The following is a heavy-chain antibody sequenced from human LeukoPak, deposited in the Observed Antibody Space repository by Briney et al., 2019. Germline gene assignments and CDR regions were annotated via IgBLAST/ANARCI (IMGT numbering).Heavy chain of an antibody. CDR1: GFTFSSYE. D-gene: IGHD6-13*01. CDR2: ISSSGSTI. Sequence: PGGSLRLSCAASGFTFSSYEMNWVRQAPGKGLEWVSYISSSGSTIYYADSVKGRFTISGDNAKNSLYLQMNSLRAEDTAVYYCARDGYSSSWYPAPSDYWGQGTLVTVSS. J-gene: IGHJ4*02. V-gene: IGHV3-48*03. CDR3: ARDGYSSSWYPAPSDY.